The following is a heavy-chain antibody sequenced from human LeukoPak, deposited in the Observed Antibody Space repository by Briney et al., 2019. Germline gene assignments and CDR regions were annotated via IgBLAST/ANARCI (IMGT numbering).Heavy chain of an antibody. D-gene: IGHD3-10*01. CDR2: ISGSGGST. Sequence: GGSLRLSCAASGFTFSSYAMSWVRQAPGKGLEWVSAISGSGGSTYYADSVKGRFTISRGNSKNTLYLQMNSPRAEDTAVYYYANSDPDMVRDLWGQGTLVTVSS. V-gene: IGHV3-23*01. CDR3: ANSDPDMVRDL. CDR1: GFTFSSYA. J-gene: IGHJ5*02.